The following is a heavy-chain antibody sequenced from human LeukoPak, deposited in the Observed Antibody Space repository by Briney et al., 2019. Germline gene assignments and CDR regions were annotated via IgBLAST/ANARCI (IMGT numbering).Heavy chain of an antibody. CDR2: IIPIFGTA. CDR3: ARDRGLSSTTDY. Sequence: GASVKVSCKASGGTFSSYAISWVRQAPGQGLEWMGGIIPIFGTANYAQKFQGRVTITTDESTSTAYMELRSLRSEDTAVYYCARDRGLSSTTDYWGQGTLVTVSS. CDR1: GGTFSSYA. J-gene: IGHJ4*02. V-gene: IGHV1-69*05. D-gene: IGHD2/OR15-2a*01.